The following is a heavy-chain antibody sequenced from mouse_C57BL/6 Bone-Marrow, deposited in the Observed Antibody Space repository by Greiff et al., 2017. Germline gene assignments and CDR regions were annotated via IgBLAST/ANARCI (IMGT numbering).Heavy chain of an antibody. D-gene: IGHD1-1*01. CDR3: ARSTRHYYGSPY. J-gene: IGHJ3*01. V-gene: IGHV1-55*01. Sequence: QVQLQQPGAELVKPGASVKMSCKASGYTFTSYWITWVKQRPGQGLEWIGDIYPGSGSTNYNEKLKSKATLTVDTSSSTAYMQLSSLTSEDSAVYYCARSTRHYYGSPYWGQGTLVTVSA. CDR1: GYTFTSYW. CDR2: IYPGSGST.